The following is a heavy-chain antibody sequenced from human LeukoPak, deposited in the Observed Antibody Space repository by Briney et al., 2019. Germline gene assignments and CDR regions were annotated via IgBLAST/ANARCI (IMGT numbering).Heavy chain of an antibody. J-gene: IGHJ4*02. Sequence: QSGGSLRLSCAASGFTFSSYWMHWVRQAPGKGLVWVSRINDDGSITSYADSVKGRFTISRDNAKNTLYLQMNSLRAEDTAMYYCVRNLDFGGQGTLVTVSS. V-gene: IGHV3-74*01. CDR1: GFTFSSYW. CDR2: INDDGSIT. CDR3: VRNLDF.